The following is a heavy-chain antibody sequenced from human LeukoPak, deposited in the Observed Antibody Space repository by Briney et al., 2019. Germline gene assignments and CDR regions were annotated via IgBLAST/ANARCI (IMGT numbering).Heavy chain of an antibody. J-gene: IGHJ4*02. Sequence: SETLSLTCTVSGGSISSYYWSWIRQPPGKGLEWIGYIYYSGSTNYNPSLKSRVTISVDTSKNQFSLKLSSVTAADTAVYYCARVTRGYSYGYEADYWGQGTLVTVSS. CDR2: IYYSGST. CDR3: ARVTRGYSYGYEADY. V-gene: IGHV4-59*01. CDR1: GGSISSYY. D-gene: IGHD5-18*01.